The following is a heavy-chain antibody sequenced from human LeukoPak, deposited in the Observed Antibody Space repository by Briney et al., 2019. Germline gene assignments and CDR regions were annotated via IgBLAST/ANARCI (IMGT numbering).Heavy chain of an antibody. CDR1: GGSISSYY. D-gene: IGHD5-24*01. V-gene: IGHV4-59*01. CDR3: ARIRDGYNAFDY. CDR2: IYYSEST. Sequence: SETLSLTCTVSGGSISSYYWSWIRQPPGKGLEWIGYIYYSESTNYNPSLKSRVTISVDTSKNQFSLKLTSVTAADTAVYYCARIRDGYNAFDYWGQGTLVTVSS. J-gene: IGHJ4*02.